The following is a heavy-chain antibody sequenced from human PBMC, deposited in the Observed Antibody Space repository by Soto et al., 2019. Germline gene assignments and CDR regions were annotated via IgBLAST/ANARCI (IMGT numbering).Heavy chain of an antibody. CDR2: IIPIFGTA. Sequence: ASVKVSCKASGGTFSSYAISWVRQAPGQGLEWMGGIIPIFGTANYAQKFQGRVTITADESTSTAYMELSSLRSEDTAVYYCARNKWDYDSSGYYRGLDYWGQGTLVTVS. V-gene: IGHV1-69*13. CDR3: ARNKWDYDSSGYYRGLDY. D-gene: IGHD3-22*01. J-gene: IGHJ4*02. CDR1: GGTFSSYA.